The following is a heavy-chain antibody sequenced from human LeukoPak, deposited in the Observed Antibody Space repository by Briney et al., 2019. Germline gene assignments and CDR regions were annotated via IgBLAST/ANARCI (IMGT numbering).Heavy chain of an antibody. J-gene: IGHJ6*03. CDR1: GGSISSYY. Sequence: SSETLSLTCTVSGGSISSYYWSWIRQPPGKGLEWIGYIYYSGSTNYNPSLKSRVTISVDTSKNQFSLKLSSVTAADTAVYYCAFIIVGYIGAYMDVWGKGTTVTISS. CDR3: AFIIVGYIGAYMDV. CDR2: IYYSGST. D-gene: IGHD1-26*01. V-gene: IGHV4-59*12.